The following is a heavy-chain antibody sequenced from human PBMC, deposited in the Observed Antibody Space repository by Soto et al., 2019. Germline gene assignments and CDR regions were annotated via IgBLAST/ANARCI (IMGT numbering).Heavy chain of an antibody. CDR3: ARDTGRASADL. CDR2: ITDNGGST. J-gene: IGHJ5*02. Sequence: GGSLRLSCAASGFTFSRDGMSWVRQAPGKGLEWVSLITDNGGSTYYADSVRGRFTISRDNAKSSLYLHMTSLRAEDTGVYYCARDTGRASADLWGPGTLVTVSS. D-gene: IGHD6-13*01. V-gene: IGHV3-23*01. CDR1: GFTFSRDG.